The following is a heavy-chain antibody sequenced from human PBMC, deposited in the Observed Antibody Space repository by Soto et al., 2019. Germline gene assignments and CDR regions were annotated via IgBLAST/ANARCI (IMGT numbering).Heavy chain of an antibody. D-gene: IGHD2-15*01. Sequence: QVQLQESGPGLVKPSQTLSLTCTVSGGSISSCGYYWRWIRQHPGKGLEWIGYIYDNDSTYYNPSLKSRVTMSVDMSRNQLSLKLSSVTAADTAVYNCARHHTAATDMYFDYWGQGTLVTVSS. J-gene: IGHJ4*02. CDR3: ARHHTAATDMYFDY. V-gene: IGHV4-31*03. CDR1: GGSISSCGYY. CDR2: IYDNDST.